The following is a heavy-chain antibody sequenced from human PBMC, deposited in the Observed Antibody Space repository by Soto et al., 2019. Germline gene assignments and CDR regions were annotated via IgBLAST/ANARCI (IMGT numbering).Heavy chain of an antibody. CDR2: IGRRSDI. CDR3: AREETAWPLAYGLDV. CDR1: GFSFSTYS. V-gene: IGHV3-21*01. Sequence: PGGSPRLSCEASGFSFSTYSMHWVRQAPGKGLEWVSSIGRRSDIYYADSVKGRFTISRDNAKNSVSLQMNSLRDEDTAVYYCAREETAWPLAYGLDVWGQGTTVTVSS. J-gene: IGHJ6*02. D-gene: IGHD2-21*02.